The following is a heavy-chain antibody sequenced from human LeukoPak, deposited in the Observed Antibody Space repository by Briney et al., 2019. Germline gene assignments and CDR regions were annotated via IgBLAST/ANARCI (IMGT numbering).Heavy chain of an antibody. V-gene: IGHV4-59*08. D-gene: IGHD6-6*01. Sequence: PSETLSLTCSVSGGSISSLYWSWIRQPPGKGLDWIGYIYYTGSTNYNPSLKSRVTIFVDMSKNQFSLRLSSVTAADTALYYCARHRAYSSASPFDYWGQGTLVTVSS. CDR2: IYYTGST. CDR3: ARHRAYSSASPFDY. CDR1: GGSISSLY. J-gene: IGHJ4*02.